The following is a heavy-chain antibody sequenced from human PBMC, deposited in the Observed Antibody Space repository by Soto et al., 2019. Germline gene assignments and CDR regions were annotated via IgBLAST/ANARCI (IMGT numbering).Heavy chain of an antibody. J-gene: IGHJ5*02. CDR3: ARDRDSGSYDGWFDP. Sequence: QVQLVQSGAEVKKPGSSVKVSCKASGGTFSSYAISWVRQAPGQGLEWMGGIIPIFGTANYAQKFQGRVTITADKSTSTAYMERSSLRSEDTAVYYCARDRDSGSYDGWFDPWGQGTLVTVSS. D-gene: IGHD1-26*01. CDR1: GGTFSSYA. V-gene: IGHV1-69*06. CDR2: IIPIFGTA.